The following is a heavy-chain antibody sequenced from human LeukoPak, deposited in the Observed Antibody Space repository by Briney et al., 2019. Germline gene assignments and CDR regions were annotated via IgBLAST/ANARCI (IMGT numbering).Heavy chain of an antibody. CDR3: ARIGLKTTGYYRLDY. J-gene: IGHJ4*02. CDR1: GYTFTGHY. D-gene: IGHD3-9*01. CDR2: LNPNTGDT. Sequence: ASVKVSCKASGYTFTGHYLHWVRQAPGQGLEWMGWLNPNTGDTLYIQKFQGRVTMTGDTSISTAYMELSRLMSDDTAMYYCARIGLKTTGYYRLDYWGQGTLVTVSS. V-gene: IGHV1-2*02.